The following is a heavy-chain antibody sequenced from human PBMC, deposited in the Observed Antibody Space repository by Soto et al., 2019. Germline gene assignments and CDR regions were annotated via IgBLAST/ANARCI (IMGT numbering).Heavy chain of an antibody. CDR3: AISRYSYGMKTDY. CDR2: IYNSGST. Sequence: SETLSLTCTVSGGSISSSSYYWGWIRQPPGKGLEWIGSIYNSGSTNYNPSLKSRVTISVDKSKKQFSLKLSSVTAADTAVYYCAISRYSYGMKTDYWGQGTLVTVSS. J-gene: IGHJ4*02. D-gene: IGHD5-18*01. CDR1: GGSISSSSYY. V-gene: IGHV4-39*07.